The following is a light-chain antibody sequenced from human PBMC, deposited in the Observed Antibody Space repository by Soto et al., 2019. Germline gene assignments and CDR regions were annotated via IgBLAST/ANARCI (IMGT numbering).Light chain of an antibody. CDR1: SSDVGGYNY. CDR2: DVS. Sequence: QSVLTQPASVSGSPGQSITISCTGTSSDVGGYNYVSWYQQHPGKAPKLMIYDVSNRPSGVSNRFSGSKSGNTASLTISGLQAEDEADYYCSSYTSSSLVFGTGNKVTVL. J-gene: IGLJ1*01. CDR3: SSYTSSSLV. V-gene: IGLV2-14*01.